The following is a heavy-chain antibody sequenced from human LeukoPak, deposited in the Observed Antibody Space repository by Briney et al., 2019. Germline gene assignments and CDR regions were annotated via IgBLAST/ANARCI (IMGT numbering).Heavy chain of an antibody. CDR3: ARHRKGYGSGSYYSRTYNWFDP. CDR1: GFTFSSYE. CDR2: ISSSGSTI. V-gene: IGHV3-48*03. D-gene: IGHD3-10*01. J-gene: IGHJ5*02. Sequence: GGSLRLSCAASGFTFSSYEMNWVRQAPGKGLEWVSYISSSGSTIYYADSVKGRFTISRDNAKNSLYLQMNSLRAEDTAVYYCARHRKGYGSGSYYSRTYNWFDPWGQGTLVTVSS.